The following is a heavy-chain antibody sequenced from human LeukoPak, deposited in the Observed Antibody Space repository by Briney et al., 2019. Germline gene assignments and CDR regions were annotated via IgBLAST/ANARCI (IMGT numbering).Heavy chain of an antibody. CDR2: INPYSGDT. CDR1: GYTFTGYH. Sequence: ASVRVSCKASGYTFTGYHIHWVRQAPGQGLEWMGRINPYSGDTNFAQKFQGRVTMTRDTSITTAYMDLSSLRSEDTAVYYCARDRSSTVGSMDVWGKGTTVTVSS. CDR3: ARDRSSTVGSMDV. D-gene: IGHD2-2*01. V-gene: IGHV1-2*06. J-gene: IGHJ6*04.